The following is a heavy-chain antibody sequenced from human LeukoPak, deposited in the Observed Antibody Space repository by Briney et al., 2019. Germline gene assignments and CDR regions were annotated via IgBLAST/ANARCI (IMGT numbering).Heavy chain of an antibody. CDR1: GFTFSSYG. J-gene: IGHJ4*02. D-gene: IGHD3-22*01. CDR2: ISYDGSNK. V-gene: IGHV3-30*03. CDR3: ATDLHTSVDY. Sequence: GGSLRLSCAASGFTFSSYGMHWVRQAPGKGLEWVAVISYDGSNKYYADSVKGRFTISRDNSKNTLYLQMNSLRAEDTAVYYCATDLHTSVDYWGQGTLVTVSS.